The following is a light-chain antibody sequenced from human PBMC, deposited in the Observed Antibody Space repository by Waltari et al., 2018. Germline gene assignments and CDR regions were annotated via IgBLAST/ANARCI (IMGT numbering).Light chain of an antibody. V-gene: IGLV10-54*01. Sequence: QAGLTQPPSVSKDLRQTATLTCTGNSNNVGNQGAAWLQQHQGHPPKLLSYSTKIRPSGISERFTASRSGNTASLTITGLRPEDEADYYCSAWDSSLSARVFGGGTKLTVL. CDR2: STK. CDR3: SAWDSSLSARV. CDR1: SNNVGNQG. J-gene: IGLJ3*02.